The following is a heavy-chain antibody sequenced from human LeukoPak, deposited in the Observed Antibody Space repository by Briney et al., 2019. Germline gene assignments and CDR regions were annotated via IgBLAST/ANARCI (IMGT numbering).Heavy chain of an antibody. CDR1: GFTFTNYW. Sequence: GGSLRLSCAASGFTFTNYWMSWVRQAPGKGLEWVASINQDGSEKYYVDSVKGRFTVSRDNAKNSVYLQMNSLRTEDTAIYYCAGAWSRVDGFDIWGQGTRVTVSS. CDR3: AGAWSRVDGFDI. CDR2: INQDGSEK. D-gene: IGHD2-8*02. J-gene: IGHJ3*02. V-gene: IGHV3-7*01.